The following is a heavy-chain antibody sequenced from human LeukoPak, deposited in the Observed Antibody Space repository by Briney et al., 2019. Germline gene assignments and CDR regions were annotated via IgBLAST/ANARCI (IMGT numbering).Heavy chain of an antibody. CDR2: INGGGVNT. J-gene: IGHJ4*02. CDR1: GFTFSSCA. Sequence: GGSLRLSCAASGFTFSSCAMSWVRQAPGKGLEWVSTINGGGVNTHYADSVGGRFTISRDNSKNTLFLQMNSLRDEDTAVYYCAKDLYSNYGPADYWGQGNLVTVSS. CDR3: AKDLYSNYGPADY. D-gene: IGHD4-11*01. V-gene: IGHV3-23*01.